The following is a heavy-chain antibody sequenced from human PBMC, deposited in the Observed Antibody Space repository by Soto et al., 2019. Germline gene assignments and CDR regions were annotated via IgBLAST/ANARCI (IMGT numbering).Heavy chain of an antibody. V-gene: IGHV3-30*18. CDR3: AQDSSEGYFEY. J-gene: IGHJ4*02. CDR2: ISNDGSAK. Sequence: GGSLRLSCAASGFTFNHYAMHPVRQAPGKGLEWVAFISNDGSAKYYGDSVKGLFTISRDRCRNTLYLQMYSLRPEDTAVYYCAQDSSEGYFEYWGQGTLVAVSS. CDR1: GFTFNHYA.